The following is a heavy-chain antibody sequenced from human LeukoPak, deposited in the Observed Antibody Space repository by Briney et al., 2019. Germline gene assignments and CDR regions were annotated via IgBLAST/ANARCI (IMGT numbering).Heavy chain of an antibody. D-gene: IGHD2-2*01. Sequence: GGSLRLSCAASGFTFSDYYMSWIRQAPGKGLEWVSYISSCGSTISYADSVKGRFTIPRDHAKNSLYLQMNSLRAEDTAVYYCARRYCSSTSCYGEGTEYYFDYWGQGTLVTVSS. CDR3: ARRYCSSTSCYGEGTEYYFDY. J-gene: IGHJ4*02. CDR2: ISSCGSTI. CDR1: GFTFSDYY. V-gene: IGHV3-11*01.